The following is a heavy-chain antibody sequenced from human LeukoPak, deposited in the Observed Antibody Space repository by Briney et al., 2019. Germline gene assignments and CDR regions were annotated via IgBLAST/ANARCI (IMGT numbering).Heavy chain of an antibody. CDR2: INPSGGTT. Sequence: ASVKISCKASGFKFTNFYFHWVRQAPGQGLEWMGIINPSGGTTTYAQKFQGNITMTRDTSTSTVYMEVTSLTSEDTAVYYCARSEYSKSIWFDPWGQGTLVTVSS. D-gene: IGHD6-6*01. CDR3: ARSEYSKSIWFDP. J-gene: IGHJ5*02. CDR1: GFKFTNFY. V-gene: IGHV1-46*01.